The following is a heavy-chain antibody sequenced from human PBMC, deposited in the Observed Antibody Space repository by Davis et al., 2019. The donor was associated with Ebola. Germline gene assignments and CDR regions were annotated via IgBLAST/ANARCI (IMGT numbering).Heavy chain of an antibody. CDR2: FTSYSDHI. V-gene: IGHV3-21*01. D-gene: IGHD4-17*01. Sequence: GESLKISCAASGFPFTTYSMNWVRQAPGKGLEWVSSFTSYSDHIYYADSVKGRFTISRDNSKNTLYLQMNSLRAEDTAVYYCATAVTPDYFDYWGQGTLVTVSS. CDR3: ATAVTPDYFDY. J-gene: IGHJ4*02. CDR1: GFPFTTYS.